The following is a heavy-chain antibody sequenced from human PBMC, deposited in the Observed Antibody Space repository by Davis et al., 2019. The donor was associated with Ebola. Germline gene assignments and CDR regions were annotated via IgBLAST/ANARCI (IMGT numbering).Heavy chain of an antibody. V-gene: IGHV4-61*08. D-gene: IGHD3-3*01. CDR3: AKLTRFLDQSSWFDP. CDR1: GASVSSGAYY. Sequence: SETLSLTCTVSGASVSSGAYYWSWIRQSPGKGLEWIGHIYYSGTTTYNPSFRGRVIMSRDSSKNQFSLKINSVIPADTAVYYCAKLTRFLDQSSWFDPWGQGTLVTVSS. CDR2: IYYSGTT. J-gene: IGHJ5*02.